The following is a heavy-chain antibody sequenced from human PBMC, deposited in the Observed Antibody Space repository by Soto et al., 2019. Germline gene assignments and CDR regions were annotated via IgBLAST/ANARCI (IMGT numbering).Heavy chain of an antibody. CDR3: ARDWVVATGPDAFDI. CDR1: GFTVSSNY. CDR2: IYSGGST. Sequence: GGSLRLSCAASGFTVSSNYMSWVRQAPGKGLEWVSVIYSGGSTYYADSVKGRFTISRDNSKNTLYLQMNSLRAEDTAVYYCARDWVVATGPDAFDIWGQGTMVTVSS. J-gene: IGHJ3*02. V-gene: IGHV3-66*01. D-gene: IGHD5-12*01.